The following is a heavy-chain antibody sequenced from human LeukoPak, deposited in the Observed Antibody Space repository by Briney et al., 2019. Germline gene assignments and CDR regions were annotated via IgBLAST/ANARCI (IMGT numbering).Heavy chain of an antibody. CDR3: TTGPFYFGSGTYFSDC. J-gene: IGHJ4*02. D-gene: IGHD3-10*01. CDR1: GFTFSNAW. V-gene: IGHV3-15*01. CDR2: IKSKTDGGTT. Sequence: GGSLRLSCAASGFTFSNAWMSWVRQTPGKGLEWVGRIKSKTDGGTTDYAAPVKGRFLISRDDSKNTLFLQMNSLKTEDTAVYYCTTGPFYFGSGTYFSDCWSQGTLVTVSS.